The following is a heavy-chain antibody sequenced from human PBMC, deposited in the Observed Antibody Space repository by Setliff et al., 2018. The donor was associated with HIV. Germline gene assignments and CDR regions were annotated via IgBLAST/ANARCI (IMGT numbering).Heavy chain of an antibody. V-gene: IGHV1-46*01. Sequence: ASVKVSCKASGYTFTSYYMHWVRQAPGQGLEWMGIINPSGGSTSYAQKFQGRVTMTRDTSTSTVYMELSSLRSEDTAVYYCAGVGVPRAFDIWGQGTLVTVSS. J-gene: IGHJ3*02. CDR3: AGVGVPRAFDI. D-gene: IGHD3-10*01. CDR2: INPSGGST. CDR1: GYTFTSYY.